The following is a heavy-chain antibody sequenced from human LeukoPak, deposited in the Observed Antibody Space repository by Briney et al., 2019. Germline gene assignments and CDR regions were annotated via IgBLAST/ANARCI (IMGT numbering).Heavy chain of an antibody. CDR3: ARAPTAAPSIAAPQDY. CDR2: INPNSGGT. Sequence: GASVKVSCKASGYTSTGYYMHWVRQAPGQGLEWMGWINPNSGGTNYAQKFQGRVTMTRDTSISTAYMELSRLRSDDTAVYYCARAPTAAPSIAAPQDYWGQGTLVTVSS. CDR1: GYTSTGYY. V-gene: IGHV1-2*02. D-gene: IGHD6-6*01. J-gene: IGHJ4*02.